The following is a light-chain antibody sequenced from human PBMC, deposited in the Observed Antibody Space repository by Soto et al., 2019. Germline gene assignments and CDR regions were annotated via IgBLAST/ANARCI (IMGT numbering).Light chain of an antibody. V-gene: IGKV3-20*01. Sequence: QSPGTLSLSPGEGATLSCRTSETIRNNYLAGYQQKPGQAPRRLIYGASVRATGVPDRLSGSGSGTDVTLTISRLEPEDVAVYYCQQYTSSLNTFGQGTRLEIK. J-gene: IGKJ5*01. CDR2: GAS. CDR3: QQYTSSLNT. CDR1: ETIRNNY.